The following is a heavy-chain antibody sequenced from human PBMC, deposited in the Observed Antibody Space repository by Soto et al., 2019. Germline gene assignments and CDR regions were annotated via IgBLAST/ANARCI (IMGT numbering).Heavy chain of an antibody. CDR2: ISYDGSNK. CDR1: GFTFSSYG. Sequence: GGSLRLSCAASGFTFSSYGMHWVRQAPGKGLEWVAVISYDGSNKYYADSVKGRFTISRDNSKNTLYLQMNSLRAEDTAVYYCAKDAAGDGYPALNYFDYWGQGTLVTVSS. V-gene: IGHV3-30*18. J-gene: IGHJ4*02. D-gene: IGHD5-12*01. CDR3: AKDAAGDGYPALNYFDY.